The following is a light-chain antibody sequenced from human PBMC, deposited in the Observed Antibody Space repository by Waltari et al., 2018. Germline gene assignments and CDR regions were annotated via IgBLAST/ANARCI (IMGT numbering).Light chain of an antibody. CDR2: RSS. J-gene: IGKJ2*01. Sequence: IQMTQSHSILFASVEDQLPFTCRASQAIDTSLAWYQQKPGKAPNLLIYRSSTLEGGVSSRFSGSGSGTDFTLTISSLQPDDFATYYCQQYSSYRKYTFGQGTKLEIK. CDR3: QQYSSYRKYT. V-gene: IGKV1-5*03. CDR1: QAIDTS.